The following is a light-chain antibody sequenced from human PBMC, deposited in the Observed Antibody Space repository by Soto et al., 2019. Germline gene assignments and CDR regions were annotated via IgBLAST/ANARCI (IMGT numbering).Light chain of an antibody. V-gene: IGLV3-21*04. J-gene: IGLJ2*01. CDR2: YDS. CDR3: QVWDSSSDHVA. Sequence: SYELTQPPSVGGAPGKTARITCGGKNIGSKSVHCYQQKPGQAPVLVIDYDSDRPSWIPERFSGSNSGNTATLTISRVEAGDEADYYCQVWDSSSDHVAFGGGTQLTV. CDR1: NIGSKS.